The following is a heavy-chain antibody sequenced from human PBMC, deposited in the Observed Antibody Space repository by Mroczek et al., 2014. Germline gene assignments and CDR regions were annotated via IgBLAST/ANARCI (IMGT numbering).Heavy chain of an antibody. J-gene: IGHJ6*03. CDR3: ARDGTLGYCSSCSPAGDYYYYMDV. D-gene: IGHD2-2*01. V-gene: IGHV4-31*03. CDR2: IYYSGST. Sequence: QVQLQQWGPGLVKPSQTLSLTCTVSGGSISSGGYYWSWIRQHPGKGLEWIGYIYYSGSTYYNPSLKSRVTISVDTSKNQFSLKLSSVTAADTAVYYCARDGTLGYCSSCSPAGDYYYYMDVWGKGTTVTVS. CDR1: GGSISSGGYY.